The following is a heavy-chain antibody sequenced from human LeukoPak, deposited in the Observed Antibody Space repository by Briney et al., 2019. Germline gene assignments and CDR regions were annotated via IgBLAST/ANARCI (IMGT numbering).Heavy chain of an antibody. CDR1: GYTFTGYY. CDR2: INPNSGGT. J-gene: IGHJ4*02. CDR3: ARSTIQLRAFDY. D-gene: IGHD5-18*01. V-gene: IGHV1-2*02. Sequence: ASVKVSCKASGYTFTGYYMHWVRQASGQGLEWMGWINPNSGGTNYAQKFQGRVTMTRDTSISTAYMELSRLRSDDTAVYYCARSTIQLRAFDYWGQGTLVTVSS.